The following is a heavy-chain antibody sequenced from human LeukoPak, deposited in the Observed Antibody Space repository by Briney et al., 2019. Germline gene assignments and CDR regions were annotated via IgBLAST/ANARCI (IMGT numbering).Heavy chain of an antibody. Sequence: GGSLRLSCAASGFTFTSYWMHWVRQVPGKGLVWVSRINIDGRTRNYADSVRGRFTISRENAKNTLYLQMNSLREEDMAVYYCAGVLSGTTGKGYWGQGTLVTVSS. V-gene: IGHV3-74*01. CDR2: INIDGRTR. CDR3: AGVLSGTTGKGY. J-gene: IGHJ4*02. D-gene: IGHD1-20*01. CDR1: GFTFTSYW.